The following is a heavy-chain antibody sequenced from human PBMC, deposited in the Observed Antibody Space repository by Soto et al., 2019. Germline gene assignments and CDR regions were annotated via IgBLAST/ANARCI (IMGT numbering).Heavy chain of an antibody. Sequence: GASVKVSCKASGYTFTRYGISWVRQAPGQGLEWMGWISAYNGNTNYAQKLQGRVTMTTDTSTSTAYMELRSLRSDDTAVYYCARGGTYYDFWSGYNWFDPWGQGTLVTVSS. V-gene: IGHV1-18*04. J-gene: IGHJ5*02. CDR3: ARGGTYYDFWSGYNWFDP. D-gene: IGHD3-3*01. CDR1: GYTFTRYG. CDR2: ISAYNGNT.